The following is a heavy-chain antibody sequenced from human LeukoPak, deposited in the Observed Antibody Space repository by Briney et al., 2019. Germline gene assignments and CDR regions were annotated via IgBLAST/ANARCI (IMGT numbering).Heavy chain of an antibody. CDR3: AREGSCAGGGCYRADFDS. D-gene: IGHD2-8*02. V-gene: IGHV4-59*01. J-gene: IGHJ4*02. Sequence: SETLSLTCTVSGGSISPYHWSWIRQPPGKGLEWIGYIYYSGSTSYNPSLRSRVTISVDTSKNQFSLKLSSVTAADTAVYYCAREGSCAGGGCYRADFDSWGQGTLVTVSS. CDR1: GGSISPYH. CDR2: IYYSGST.